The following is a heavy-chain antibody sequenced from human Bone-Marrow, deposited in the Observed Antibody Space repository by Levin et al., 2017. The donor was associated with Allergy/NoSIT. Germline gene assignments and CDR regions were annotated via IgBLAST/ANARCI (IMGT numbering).Heavy chain of an antibody. CDR3: ATDPNNSHPLFDD. D-gene: IGHD4-23*01. CDR2: ITSGSTYK. J-gene: IGHJ4*02. CDR1: GFTFSAFT. Sequence: ETLSLTCVASGFTFSAFTMHWVRQIPGKGLEWVSSITSGSTYKHYADSLKARFTISRDDAKTSLYPQMDSLRAEDTAVYYWATDPNNSHPLFDDWGQGTLVTVSS. V-gene: IGHV3-21*06.